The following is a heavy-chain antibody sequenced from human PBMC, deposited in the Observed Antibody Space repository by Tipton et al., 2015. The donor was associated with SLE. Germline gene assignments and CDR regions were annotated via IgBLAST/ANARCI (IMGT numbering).Heavy chain of an antibody. V-gene: IGHV1-18*04. CDR1: GYTFTSYY. CDR2: ISAYNGNT. CDR3: ARTVTMIVGVIGYDAFDI. Sequence: QLVQSGPEVKKPGASVKVSCKASGYTFTSYYMHWVRQAPGQGLEWMGWISAYNGNTNYAQKLQGRVTMTTDTSTSTAYMELRSLRSDDTAVYYCARTVTMIVGVIGYDAFDIWGQGTMVTVSS. D-gene: IGHD3-22*01. J-gene: IGHJ3*02.